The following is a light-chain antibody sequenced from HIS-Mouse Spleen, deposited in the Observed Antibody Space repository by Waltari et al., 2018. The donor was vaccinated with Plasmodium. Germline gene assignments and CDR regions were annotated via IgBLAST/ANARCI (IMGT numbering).Light chain of an antibody. CDR3: QQYNSYQ. V-gene: IGKV1-5*03. J-gene: IGKJ1*01. Sequence: DIQMNQSPSPLSASVGDRVTITCRASQSISSWLAWYQQKPGKAPKLLIYKASSLESGVPSRFSGSGSGTEFTLTISSLQPDDFATYYCQQYNSYQFGQGTKVEIK. CDR1: QSISSW. CDR2: KAS.